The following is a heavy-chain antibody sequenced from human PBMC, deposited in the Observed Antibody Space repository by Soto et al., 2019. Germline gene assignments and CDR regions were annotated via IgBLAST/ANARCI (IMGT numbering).Heavy chain of an antibody. V-gene: IGHV1-18*04. CDR3: ARYRGTTDRCYTHHFDV. D-gene: IGHD1-1*01. J-gene: IGHJ6*01. Sequence: QVQLVQSGGEVTKPGASVKVSCKSSGYTFTSYGVSWVRQVPGQGLEWLGWISVYTGNTKQAQKFQDRVTLTTEASTSTAYMELRSLRSDDTAVYYFARYRGTTDRCYTHHFDVW. CDR2: ISVYTGNT. CDR1: GYTFTSYG.